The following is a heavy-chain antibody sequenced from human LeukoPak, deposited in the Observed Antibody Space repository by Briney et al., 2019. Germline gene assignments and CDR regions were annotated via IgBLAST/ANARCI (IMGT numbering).Heavy chain of an antibody. CDR2: IYYSGST. CDR1: GGSISSYY. Sequence: SETLSLTCTVSGGSISSYYWTWIRQPPGKGLEWIGYIYYSGSTNYNPSLKSRVTISVDTSKNQLSLKLSSVTAADTAVYYCARSRIWFDYWGQGILVTVSS. V-gene: IGHV4-59*08. CDR3: ARSRIWFDY. J-gene: IGHJ4*02. D-gene: IGHD1-14*01.